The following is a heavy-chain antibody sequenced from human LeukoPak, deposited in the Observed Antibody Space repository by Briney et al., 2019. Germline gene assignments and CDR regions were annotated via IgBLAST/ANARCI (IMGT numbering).Heavy chain of an antibody. V-gene: IGHV3-30*04. J-gene: IGHJ3*02. CDR3: ARGYDYGDYGDAFDI. Sequence: GGSLRLSCAASGFTFSSYAMHWVRQAPGKGLEWVAVISYDGSNKYYADSVKGRFTISRDNSKNTLYLQMNSLRGEDTAVYYCARGYDYGDYGDAFDIWGQGTMVTVSS. D-gene: IGHD4-17*01. CDR2: ISYDGSNK. CDR1: GFTFSSYA.